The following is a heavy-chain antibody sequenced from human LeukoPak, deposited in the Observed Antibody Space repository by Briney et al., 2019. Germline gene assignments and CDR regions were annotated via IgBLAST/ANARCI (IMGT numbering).Heavy chain of an antibody. Sequence: GASVKVSCKASGYTFTSYYMHWVRQAPGQGLEWMGIINPSGGSTSYAQKFQGRVTMTRDTSTSTVYMELSSLRSEDTAVYYCAELTDTYYDILTGYSGGDYWGQGTLVTVSS. V-gene: IGHV1-46*03. J-gene: IGHJ4*02. D-gene: IGHD3-9*01. CDR2: INPSGGST. CDR1: GYTFTSYY. CDR3: AELTDTYYDILTGYSGGDY.